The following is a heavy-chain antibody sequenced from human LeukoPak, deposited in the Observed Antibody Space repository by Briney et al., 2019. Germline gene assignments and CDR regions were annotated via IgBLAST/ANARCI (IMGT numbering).Heavy chain of an antibody. Sequence: GGSLRLSCAASGFTFSSYAMSWARQAPGKGLEWVSAISGSGGSTYYADSVKGRFTISRDNSKNTLYLQMNSLRAEDTAVYYCAKDRADNGDRLRFDPWGQGTLVTVSS. D-gene: IGHD4-17*01. J-gene: IGHJ5*02. CDR3: AKDRADNGDRLRFDP. CDR2: ISGSGGST. V-gene: IGHV3-23*01. CDR1: GFTFSSYA.